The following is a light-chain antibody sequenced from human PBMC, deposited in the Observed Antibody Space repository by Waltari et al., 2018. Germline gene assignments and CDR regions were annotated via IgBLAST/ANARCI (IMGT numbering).Light chain of an antibody. Sequence: QSALTQPASVSGSPGQSITISCTGTSSDVGGYFYVSWFQHHPGKAPQLMIYDVNAQPSVVSPLFSCSKSSNTACLTISGLHAEDDADYFCSSFTTSRAHVLFGGGTKLTVL. CDR3: SSFTTSRAHVL. CDR2: DVN. J-gene: IGLJ2*01. V-gene: IGLV2-14*03. CDR1: SSDVGGYFY.